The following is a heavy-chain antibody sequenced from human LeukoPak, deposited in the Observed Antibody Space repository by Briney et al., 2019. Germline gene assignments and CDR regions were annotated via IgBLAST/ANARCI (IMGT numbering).Heavy chain of an antibody. CDR3: ARETGVGCLRLVNVPFDY. D-gene: IGHD5/OR15-5a*01. J-gene: IGHJ4*02. Sequence: GGSLTLSCVASGFSLSSYSMNWVRQAAGRGLEWVSSISTSGRYTYHTDSVTGRLTLSRDHAKNPLYLQINSVGGAETGVYYCARETGVGCLRLVNVPFDYGCRGTLV. V-gene: IGHV3-21*01. CDR1: GFSLSSYS. CDR2: ISTSGRYT.